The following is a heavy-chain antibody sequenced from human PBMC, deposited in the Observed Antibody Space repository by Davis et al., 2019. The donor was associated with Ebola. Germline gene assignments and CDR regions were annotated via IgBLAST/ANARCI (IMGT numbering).Heavy chain of an antibody. Sequence: GESLKISCAASGFTFSSYSMNWVRQAPGKGLEWVANIKQDGSEKQYVDSVKGRFTISRDNAENSLYLQMSSLRADDTAMYYCARDLVYGGNAFFDYWGQGTLVSVSS. J-gene: IGHJ4*02. V-gene: IGHV3-7*03. CDR2: IKQDGSEK. CDR1: GFTFSSYS. CDR3: ARDLVYGGNAFFDY. D-gene: IGHD4-23*01.